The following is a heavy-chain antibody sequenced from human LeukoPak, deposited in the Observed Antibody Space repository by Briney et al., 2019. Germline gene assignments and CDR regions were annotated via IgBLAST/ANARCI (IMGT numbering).Heavy chain of an antibody. CDR1: GFTFSSYA. D-gene: IGHD5-24*01. CDR2: ISCDGSNK. Sequence: GGSLRLSCAASGFTFSSYAMHWVRQAPGKGLEWVAVISCDGSNKYYADSVKGRFTISRDNSKNTLYLQMNSLRAEDTTVYYCARAEGWLQYYYMDVWGKGTTVTVSS. J-gene: IGHJ6*03. V-gene: IGHV3-30*04. CDR3: ARAEGWLQYYYMDV.